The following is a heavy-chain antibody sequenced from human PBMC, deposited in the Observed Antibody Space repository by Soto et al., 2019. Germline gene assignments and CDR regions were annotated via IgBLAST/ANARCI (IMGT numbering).Heavy chain of an antibody. CDR3: ARAHYDFWSDATYYYGMDV. J-gene: IGHJ6*02. CDR1: GFSLSTSGMC. D-gene: IGHD3-3*01. Sequence: SGPTLVNPTQTLTLTCTFSGFSLSTSGMCVSWIRQPPGKALEWLALIDWDDDKYYSTSLKTRLTISKDTSKNQVVLTMTNMDPVDTATYYCARAHYDFWSDATYYYGMDVWGQGTTVTVSS. V-gene: IGHV2-70*01. CDR2: IDWDDDK.